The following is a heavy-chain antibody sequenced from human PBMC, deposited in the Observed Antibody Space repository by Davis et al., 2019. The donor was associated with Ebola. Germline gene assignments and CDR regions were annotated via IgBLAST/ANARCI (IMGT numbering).Heavy chain of an antibody. V-gene: IGHV3-30*02. J-gene: IGHJ4*02. CDR3: ARVLGAPAGLDY. D-gene: IGHD6-13*01. CDR2: IRYDGSNK. CDR1: GFTFSSYG. Sequence: PGGSLRLSCAASGFTFSSYGMHWVRQAPGKGLEWVAFIRYDGSNKYYADSVKGRFTISRDNSKNTLYLQMNSLRAEDTAVYYCARVLGAPAGLDYWGQGTLVTVSS.